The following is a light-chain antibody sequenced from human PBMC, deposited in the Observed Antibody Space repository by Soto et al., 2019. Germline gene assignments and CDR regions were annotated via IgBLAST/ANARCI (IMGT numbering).Light chain of an antibody. Sequence: EIVMTQSPATLSVSPGARATLSCRASQSVSSYLAWYQQKPGQAPRLLMYEASNRATGIPARFSGGGSGTDFTLTISSLEPEDFAVYYCQQRSDWPWTFGQGTKVDI. CDR3: QQRSDWPWT. CDR1: QSVSSY. V-gene: IGKV3-11*01. J-gene: IGKJ1*01. CDR2: EAS.